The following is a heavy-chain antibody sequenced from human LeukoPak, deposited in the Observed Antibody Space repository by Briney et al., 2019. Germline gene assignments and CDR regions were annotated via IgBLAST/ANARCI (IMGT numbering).Heavy chain of an antibody. V-gene: IGHV1-69-2*01. D-gene: IGHD2-2*01. CDR2: VDPEDGET. Sequence: ASVKVSCKASGYTFTDYYMHWVQQAPGKGLEWMGRVDPEDGETIYAETFQGRVTITADTSTDTSYMELGSLRSEDTAVYYCATDEKYLLLPFDYWGQGTLVTVSS. J-gene: IGHJ4*02. CDR3: ATDEKYLLLPFDY. CDR1: GYTFTDYY.